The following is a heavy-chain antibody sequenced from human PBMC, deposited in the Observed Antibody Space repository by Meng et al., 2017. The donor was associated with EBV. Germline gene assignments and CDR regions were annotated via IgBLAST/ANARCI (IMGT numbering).Heavy chain of an antibody. V-gene: IGHV1-2*06. CDR1: GCTFTGYY. Sequence: VQVVQSGAEGKKPGASVKVSCKASGCTFTGYYMHWVRQAPGQGLEWMGRINPNSGGTNYAQKFQGRVTMTRDTSISTAYMELSRLRSDDTAVYYCAKGADLAAAGTFWFDPWGQGTLVTVSS. J-gene: IGHJ5*02. CDR2: INPNSGGT. CDR3: AKGADLAAAGTFWFDP. D-gene: IGHD6-13*01.